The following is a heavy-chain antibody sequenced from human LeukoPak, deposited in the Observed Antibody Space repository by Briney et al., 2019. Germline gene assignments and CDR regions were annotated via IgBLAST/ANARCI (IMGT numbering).Heavy chain of an antibody. CDR3: ARNAFTATFFDS. D-gene: IGHD3-16*01. CDR2: IYSGGFT. Sequence: GGSLRLSCAASGFTVSSNYLSWVPQAPGKGLEWVSVIYSGGFTHYADSVKGRFTISRDDSKNTLYLQMNSLRAEDTAVYYCARNAFTATFFDSWGQGTLVTVSS. J-gene: IGHJ4*02. V-gene: IGHV3-53*01. CDR1: GFTVSSNY.